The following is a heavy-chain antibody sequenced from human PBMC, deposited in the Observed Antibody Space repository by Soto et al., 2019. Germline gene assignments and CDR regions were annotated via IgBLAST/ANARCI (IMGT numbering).Heavy chain of an antibody. Sequence: QVQLQESGPGLVTPSQTLSLTCIVSGDSISSRSYDWTWVRQPPGKGLEWIGRVLNSGRTNYNPSLESRLTMSIDTSKNHFSLNLRSVTVADTAMYYCARGPTLTTDYWGQGTLVTVSS. CDR1: GDSISSRSYD. CDR2: VLNSGRT. J-gene: IGHJ4*02. D-gene: IGHD4-17*01. CDR3: ARGPTLTTDY. V-gene: IGHV4-30-4*01.